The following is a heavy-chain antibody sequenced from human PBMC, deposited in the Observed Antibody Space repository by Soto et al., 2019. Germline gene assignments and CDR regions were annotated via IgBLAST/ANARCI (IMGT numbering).Heavy chain of an antibody. J-gene: IGHJ5*02. CDR3: ARIPCGNYYTENFFDP. CDR1: GFSLTTNGMC. D-gene: IGHD3-22*01. CDR2: IDWDDNT. Sequence: GSGPTLVNPTQTLTLTCTFSGFSLTTNGMCLSWIRQPPGKAPEWLALIDWDDNTYYSTSLNNRLTLSKDTSKNQVVLLVRHMGPVDTATYYCARIPCGNYYTENFFDPWGQGIPVTVSS. V-gene: IGHV2-70*01.